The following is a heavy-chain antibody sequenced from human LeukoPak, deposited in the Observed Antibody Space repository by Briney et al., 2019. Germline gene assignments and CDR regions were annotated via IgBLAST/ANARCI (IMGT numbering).Heavy chain of an antibody. D-gene: IGHD3-3*01. V-gene: IGHV7-4-1*02. J-gene: IGHJ4*02. CDR1: GYTFTSYA. Sequence: ASVKVSCKASGYTFTSYAMNWVRQAPGQGLEWMGWINTNTGNPTYAQGFTGRFVFSLDTSVSTVYLQISSLKAEDTAVYYCASGSRFLEWLFSIWGQGTLVTVSS. CDR2: INTNTGNP. CDR3: ASGSRFLEWLFSI.